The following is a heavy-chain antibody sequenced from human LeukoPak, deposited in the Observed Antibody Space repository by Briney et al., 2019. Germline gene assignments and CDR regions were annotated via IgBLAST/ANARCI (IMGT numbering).Heavy chain of an antibody. Sequence: ASVKVSCKASGYTFTGYYMHWVRQAPGQGLEWMGWINPNSGGTNYAQKFQGRVTMTRDTSISTAYMGLSRLRSDDTAVYYCARDLIRFLEWLLIYYYYYMDVWGKGTTVTVSS. CDR3: ARDLIRFLEWLLIYYYYYMDV. J-gene: IGHJ6*03. CDR2: INPNSGGT. V-gene: IGHV1-2*02. D-gene: IGHD3-3*01. CDR1: GYTFTGYY.